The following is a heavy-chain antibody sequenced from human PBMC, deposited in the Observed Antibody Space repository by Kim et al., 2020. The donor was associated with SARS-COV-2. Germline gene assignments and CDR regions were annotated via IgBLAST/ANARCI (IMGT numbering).Heavy chain of an antibody. CDR2: IYYSGST. D-gene: IGHD6-13*01. Sequence: SETLSLTCTVSGGSVSSGSYYWSWIRQPPGKGLEWIGYIYYSGSTNYNPSLKSRVTISVDTSKNQFSLKLSSVTAADTAVYYCARADYSSSWYFLPDAFVIWGQGTMVTVSS. J-gene: IGHJ3*02. CDR3: ARADYSSSWYFLPDAFVI. CDR1: GGSVSSGSYY. V-gene: IGHV4-61*01.